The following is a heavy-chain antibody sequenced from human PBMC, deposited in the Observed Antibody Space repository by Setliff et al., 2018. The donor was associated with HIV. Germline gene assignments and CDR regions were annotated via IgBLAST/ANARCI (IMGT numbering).Heavy chain of an antibody. CDR3: ARASLAARPHFFDS. CDR1: GHSFTTYW. J-gene: IGHJ4*02. V-gene: IGHV5-51*01. D-gene: IGHD6-6*01. CDR2: IYPDDSDI. Sequence: GESLKISCKGSGHSFTTYWIGWVRQMPGKGLEWMGNIYPDDSDITYSPSFQGHVTISADKSITYLQWSTLKASDTGMYFCARASLAARPHFFDSWGQGTLVTVSS.